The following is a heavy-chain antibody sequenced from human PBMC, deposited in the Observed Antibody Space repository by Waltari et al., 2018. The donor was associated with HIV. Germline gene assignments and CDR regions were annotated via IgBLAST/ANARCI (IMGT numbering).Heavy chain of an antibody. V-gene: IGHV1-18*04. CDR2: IHTYTGNT. Sequence: QVRLVQSGAEVKKPGASVKVSSKAYGFSFTRCGFSWVRKAPGQGLEWMGWIHTYTGNTDSAENFQGRVTMTRDTFTNTIYMELRTLKSDDSAIYFCVRDLSPMGKSGWYDSWGQGTVVTVSS. D-gene: IGHD6-19*01. CDR1: GFSFTRCG. J-gene: IGHJ1*01. CDR3: VRDLSPMGKSGWYDS.